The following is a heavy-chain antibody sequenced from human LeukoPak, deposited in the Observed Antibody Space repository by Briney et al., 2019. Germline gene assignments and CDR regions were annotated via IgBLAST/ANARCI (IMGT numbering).Heavy chain of an antibody. CDR1: GGSISSSSYY. CDR3: AAHWPPTYYDILTGYYDSSNVGYYYYGMDV. D-gene: IGHD3-9*01. CDR2: IYYSGST. Sequence: ASETLSLTCTVSGGSISSSSYYWGWIRQPPGKGLEWIGSIYYSGSTYYNPSLKSRVTISVDTSKNQFSLKLSSVTAADTAVYYCAAHWPPTYYDILTGYYDSSNVGYYYYGMDVWGQGTTVTVSS. J-gene: IGHJ6*02. V-gene: IGHV4-39*01.